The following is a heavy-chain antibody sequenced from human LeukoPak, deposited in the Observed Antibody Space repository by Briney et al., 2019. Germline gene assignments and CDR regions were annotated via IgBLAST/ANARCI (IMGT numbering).Heavy chain of an antibody. V-gene: IGHV4-39*01. CDR2: INYSGST. Sequence: SSETLSLTCTVSGGSISNTFYYWGWIRQPPGKGLEWIGSINYSGSTYYNPSLKSRVTISVDTSKNQFSLKLSSVTAADTAVYYCARRRFVRGPDVVNPFDYWGQGTLVTVSS. J-gene: IGHJ4*02. CDR3: ARRRFVRGPDVVNPFDY. D-gene: IGHD2-8*01. CDR1: GGSISNTFYY.